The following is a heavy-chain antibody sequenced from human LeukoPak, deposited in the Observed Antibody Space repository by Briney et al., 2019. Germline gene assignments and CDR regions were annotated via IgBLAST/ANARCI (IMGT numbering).Heavy chain of an antibody. CDR2: INYSGST. V-gene: IGHV4-39*07. CDR3: ARGLSAIVY. J-gene: IGHJ4*02. Sequence: SETLSLTCAVSGGSISSGGYSWSWIRQPPGKGLEWIGEINYSGSTNYNPSLKSRVTTSVDTSKNQFSLKLSSVTAADTAVYYCARGLSAIVYWGQGTLVTVSS. D-gene: IGHD2-15*01. CDR1: GGSISSGGYS.